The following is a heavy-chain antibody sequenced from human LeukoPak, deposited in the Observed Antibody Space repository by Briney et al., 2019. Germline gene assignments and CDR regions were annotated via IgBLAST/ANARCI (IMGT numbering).Heavy chain of an antibody. CDR1: GFTLSSYA. CDR3: ARDSNP. J-gene: IGHJ5*02. V-gene: IGHV3-30-3*01. CDR2: ISYDGSNK. Sequence: PGRSLRLSCAASGFTLSSYAMHWVRQAPGKGLEWVAVISYDGSNKYYADSVKGRFTISRDNSKNTLYLQMNSLRAEDTAVYYCARDSNPWGQGTLVTVSS.